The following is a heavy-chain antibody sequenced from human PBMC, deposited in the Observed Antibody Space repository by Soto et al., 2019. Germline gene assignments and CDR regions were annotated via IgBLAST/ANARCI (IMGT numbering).Heavy chain of an antibody. CDR1: GGSISSYY. CDR2: IYYSGST. V-gene: IGHV4-59*01. Sequence: SETLSLTCTFSGGSISSYYWSWIRQPPGKGLEWIGYIYYSGSTNYNPSLKSRVTISVDTSKNQFSLNLSSVTAADTAVYYCARVGIAVAGTWGAGYSYYLDVWGKGTPVTVSS. CDR3: ARVGIAVAGTWGAGYSYYLDV. J-gene: IGHJ6*03. D-gene: IGHD6-19*01.